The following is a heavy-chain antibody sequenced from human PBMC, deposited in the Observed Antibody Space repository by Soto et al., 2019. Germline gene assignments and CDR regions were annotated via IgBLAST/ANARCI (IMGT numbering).Heavy chain of an antibody. CDR1: GFTFSSYA. CDR2: ISYDGSNK. J-gene: IGHJ4*02. V-gene: IGHV3-30-3*01. D-gene: IGHD3-3*01. Sequence: QVQLVASGGGVVQPGRSLRLSCAASGFTFSSYAMHWVRQAPGKGLEWVAVISYDGSNKYYADSVKGRFTISRDNSKNTLYLQMNSLRAEDTAVYYCARVRTRYDFWSGYFDYWGQGTLVTVSS. CDR3: ARVRTRYDFWSGYFDY.